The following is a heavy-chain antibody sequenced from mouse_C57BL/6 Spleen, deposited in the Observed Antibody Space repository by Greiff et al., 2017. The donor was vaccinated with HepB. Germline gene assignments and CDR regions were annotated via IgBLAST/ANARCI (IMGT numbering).Heavy chain of an antibody. J-gene: IGHJ1*03. V-gene: IGHV1-64*01. CDR1: GYTFTSYW. CDR3: AYYYGSSYWYFDV. Sequence: QVQLQQPGAELVKPGASVKLSCKASGYTFTSYWMHWVKQRPGQGLEWIGMIRPTSGSTNYNEKFKSKATLTVAKDSSKAYMQLSSLTSEDSEVYYFAYYYGSSYWYFDVWGTGTTVTVSS. D-gene: IGHD1-1*01. CDR2: IRPTSGST.